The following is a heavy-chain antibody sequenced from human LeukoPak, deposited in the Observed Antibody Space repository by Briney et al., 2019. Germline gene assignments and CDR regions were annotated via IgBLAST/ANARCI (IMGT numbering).Heavy chain of an antibody. Sequence: ASVKVSCKASGGTFSNYAISWVRQAPGQGLEWMGGIIPLFGSADYAQKFQGRVTITADESTSTAYMELSSLRSEDTAVYYCARGTNYDSSGYYKGFDYWGQGTLVTVSS. V-gene: IGHV1-69*13. D-gene: IGHD3-22*01. CDR3: ARGTNYDSSGYYKGFDY. CDR1: GGTFSNYA. J-gene: IGHJ4*02. CDR2: IIPLFGSA.